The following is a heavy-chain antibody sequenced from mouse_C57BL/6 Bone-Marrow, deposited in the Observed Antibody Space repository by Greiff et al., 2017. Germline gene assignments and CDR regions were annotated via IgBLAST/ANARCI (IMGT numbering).Heavy chain of an antibody. J-gene: IGHJ2*01. D-gene: IGHD1-1*01. V-gene: IGHV1-15*01. Sequence: VQLQQSGAELVRPGASVTLSCKASGYTFTDYEMHWVKQTPVHGLEWIGAIDPETGGTAYNQKFKGKAILTADKSSSTAYMELRSLTSEDSAVYYWTRVDYYGSSLYYFDYWGQGTTLTGSS. CDR3: TRVDYYGSSLYYFDY. CDR1: GYTFTDYE. CDR2: IDPETGGT.